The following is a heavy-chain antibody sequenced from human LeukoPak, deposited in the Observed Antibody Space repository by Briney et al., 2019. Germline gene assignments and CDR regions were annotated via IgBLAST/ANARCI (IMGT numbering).Heavy chain of an antibody. CDR3: AKGDSSSWYHGY. D-gene: IGHD6-13*01. J-gene: IGHJ4*02. CDR1: GGSISSYY. Sequence: PSETLSLTCTVSGGSISSYYWSWIRQPPGKGLEWIWYIYYSGSTNYNPSLKSRVTISVDTSKNQFSLKLSSVTAADTAVYYCAKGDSSSWYHGYWGQGTLVTVSS. V-gene: IGHV4-59*01. CDR2: IYYSGST.